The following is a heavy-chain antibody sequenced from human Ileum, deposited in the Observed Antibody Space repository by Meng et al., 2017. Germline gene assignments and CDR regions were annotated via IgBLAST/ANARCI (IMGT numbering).Heavy chain of an antibody. D-gene: IGHD3-22*01. Sequence: GESLKISCAASGFSLDDYAMTWVRQVPGKGLEWVSNINWSGGRTDYADSVKGRFTISRDNAKNSLYLQMNSLRAEDTALYYCARGGHYYDSSGYYRFDYWGQGTLVTVSP. CDR3: ARGGHYYDSSGYYRFDY. V-gene: IGHV3-20*04. CDR1: GFSLDDYA. CDR2: INWSGGRT. J-gene: IGHJ4*02.